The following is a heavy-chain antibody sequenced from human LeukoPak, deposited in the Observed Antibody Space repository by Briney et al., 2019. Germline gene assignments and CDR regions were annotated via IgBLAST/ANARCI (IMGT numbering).Heavy chain of an antibody. V-gene: IGHV3-23*01. CDR2: ISSSGGST. J-gene: IGHJ6*01. CDR3: AMVDTAMVTWDYYYYYGMDV. CDR1: GFTFSSYA. Sequence: GGSLRLSCAASGFTFSSYAMSWVRQAPGKGLEWVSAISSSGGSTYYADSVKGRFTISRDNSKNTLYLQMNSLRAEDTAVYYCAMVDTAMVTWDYYYYYGMDVWGQGTTVTVSS. D-gene: IGHD5-18*01.